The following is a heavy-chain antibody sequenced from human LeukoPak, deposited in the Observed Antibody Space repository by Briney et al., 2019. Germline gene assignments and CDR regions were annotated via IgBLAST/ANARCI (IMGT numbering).Heavy chain of an antibody. CDR3: ARHEHEQVTAGIGY. CDR1: GGSINSYY. D-gene: IGHD6-13*01. V-gene: IGHV4-59*08. Sequence: PSETLSLTCTVSGGSINSYYWSWIRQPPGKGLEWIGYIYYSRSTTYNPSLRSRVTISVDTSKNQFSLKLSSVTAADTAVYYCARHEHEQVTAGIGYWGQGTLVTVSS. J-gene: IGHJ4*02. CDR2: IYYSRST.